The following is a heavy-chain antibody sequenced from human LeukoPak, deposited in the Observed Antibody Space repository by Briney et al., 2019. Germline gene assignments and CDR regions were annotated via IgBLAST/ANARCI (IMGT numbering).Heavy chain of an antibody. CDR1: GFTFDDYA. CDR2: ISWNSGSI. J-gene: IGHJ5*02. D-gene: IGHD3-10*01. CDR3: AKSSRVWFGAAAGPADWFDP. V-gene: IGHV3-9*01. Sequence: GGSLRLSCAASGFTFDDYAMHWVRQAPGKGPEWVSGISWNSGSIGYADSVKGRFTISRDNAKNSLYLQMNSLRAEDTALYYCAKSSRVWFGAAAGPADWFDPWGQGTLVTVSS.